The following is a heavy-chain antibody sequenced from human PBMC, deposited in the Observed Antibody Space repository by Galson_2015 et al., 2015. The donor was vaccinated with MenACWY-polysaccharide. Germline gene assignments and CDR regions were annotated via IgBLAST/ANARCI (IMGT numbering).Heavy chain of an antibody. CDR2: ISGSGSST. D-gene: IGHD1-20*01. J-gene: IGHJ6*02. V-gene: IGHV3-23*01. CDR1: GFTFSNYA. CDR3: AKDNSNLYYSYGIDV. Sequence: SLRLSCAASGFTFSNYAMSWVRQAPGKGLEWVSTISGSGSSTYYAGSVKGRFTISRDNSKNTLSLQMNSLRAEDTAVYYCAKDNSNLYYSYGIDVWGQGTTVTVSS.